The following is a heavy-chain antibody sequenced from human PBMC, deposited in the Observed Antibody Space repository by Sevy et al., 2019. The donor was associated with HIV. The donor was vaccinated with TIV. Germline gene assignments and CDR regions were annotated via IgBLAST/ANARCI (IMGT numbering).Heavy chain of an antibody. CDR2: ISYTSTTI. CDR1: GFTFNTYN. V-gene: IGHV3-48*02. CDR3: ASSDATSRFGYYYFAMDF. J-gene: IGHJ6*02. D-gene: IGHD3-22*01. Sequence: GESLKISCAVSGFTFNTYNMNWVRQAPGKGLEWVSYISYTSTTIHYADSVRGRFTISRDNAKNTLYLQMNSLRDEDTAVYYCASSDATSRFGYYYFAMDFWGQGTSVTVSS.